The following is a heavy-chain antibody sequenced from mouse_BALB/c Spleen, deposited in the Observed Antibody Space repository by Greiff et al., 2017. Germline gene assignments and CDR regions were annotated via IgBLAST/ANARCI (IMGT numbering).Heavy chain of an antibody. V-gene: IGHV1-9*01. CDR2: ILPGSGST. CDR1: GYTFSSYW. Sequence: QVQLQQSGAELMKPGASVKISCKATGYTFSSYWIEWVKQRPGHGLEWIGEILPGSGSTNYNEKFKGKATFTADTSSNTAYMQLSSLTSEDSAVYYCARPDGYNAMDYWGQGTSVTVSS. D-gene: IGHD2-3*01. J-gene: IGHJ4*01. CDR3: ARPDGYNAMDY.